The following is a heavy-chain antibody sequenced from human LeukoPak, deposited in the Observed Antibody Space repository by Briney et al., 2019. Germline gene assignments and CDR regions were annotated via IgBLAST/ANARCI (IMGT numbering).Heavy chain of an antibody. D-gene: IGHD6-19*01. Sequence: SGTLSLTCAVSGGSISSSNWWSWVRQPPGKGLEWIGEIYHSGSTNYNPSLKSRVTISVDKSKNQFSLKLSSVTAADTAVYYCARSYSSGWYKRRWFDPWGQGTLVTVSS. CDR3: ARSYSSGWYKRRWFDP. CDR1: GGSISSSNW. CDR2: IYHSGST. V-gene: IGHV4-4*02. J-gene: IGHJ5*02.